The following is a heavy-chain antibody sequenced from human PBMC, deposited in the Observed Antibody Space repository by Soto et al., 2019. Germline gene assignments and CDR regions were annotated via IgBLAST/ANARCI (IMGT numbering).Heavy chain of an antibody. CDR1: GGSISSGGYS. J-gene: IGHJ5*02. CDR2: IYHSGST. CDR3: ASYGSGSYYKGNWFDP. Sequence: PSETLSLTCAVSGGSISSGGYSWSWIRQPPGKGLEWIGHIYHSGSTYYNPSLKSRVTISVDRSKNQFSLKLSSVTAADTAVYYCASYGSGSYYKGNWFDPWGQGTLVTVSS. V-gene: IGHV4-30-2*01. D-gene: IGHD3-10*01.